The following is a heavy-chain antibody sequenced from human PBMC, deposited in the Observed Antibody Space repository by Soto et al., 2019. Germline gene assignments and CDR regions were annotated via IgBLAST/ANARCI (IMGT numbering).Heavy chain of an antibody. CDR1: GGSISSYY. CDR3: ARHDSGGSYYYYYYMDV. J-gene: IGHJ6*03. CDR2: IYYSGST. V-gene: IGHV4-59*08. Sequence: SETLSLTCTVSGGSISSYYWSWIRQPPGKGLEWIGYIYYSGSTNYNPSLKSRVTISVDTSKNQFSLKLSSVTAADTAVYHCARHDSGGSYYYYYYMDVWGKGTTVTVSS. D-gene: IGHD2-15*01.